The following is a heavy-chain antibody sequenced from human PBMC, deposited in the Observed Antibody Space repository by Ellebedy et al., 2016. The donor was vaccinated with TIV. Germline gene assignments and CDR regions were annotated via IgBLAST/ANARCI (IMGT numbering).Heavy chain of an antibody. CDR1: GGSFSGYY. J-gene: IGHJ4*02. V-gene: IGHV4-34*01. CDR3: ASLPTQGYSYGPPDY. Sequence: SETLSLXCAVYGGSFSGYYWSWIRQPPGKGLEWIGEINHSGSTNYNPSLKSRVTISVDTSKNQFSLKLSSVTAADTAVYYCASLPTQGYSYGPPDYWGQGTLVTVSS. D-gene: IGHD5-18*01. CDR2: INHSGST.